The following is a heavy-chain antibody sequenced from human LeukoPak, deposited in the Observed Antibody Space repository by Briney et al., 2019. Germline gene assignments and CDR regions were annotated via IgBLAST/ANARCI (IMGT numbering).Heavy chain of an antibody. Sequence: SETLSLTCAVYGGSFSGCYWSWIRQPPGKGLEWIGEINHSGSTNYNPSLKSRVTISVDTSKNQFSLKLSSVTAADTAVYYCARGGDYGDYEGQYYFDYWGQGTLVTVSS. J-gene: IGHJ4*02. V-gene: IGHV4-34*01. CDR3: ARGGDYGDYEGQYYFDY. D-gene: IGHD4-17*01. CDR1: GGSFSGCY. CDR2: INHSGST.